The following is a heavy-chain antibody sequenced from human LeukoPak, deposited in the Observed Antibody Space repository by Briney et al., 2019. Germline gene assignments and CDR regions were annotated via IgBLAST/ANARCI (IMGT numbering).Heavy chain of an antibody. J-gene: IGHJ4*02. D-gene: IGHD6-13*01. Sequence: SQTLSLTCAISGDSVSSNSAAWKWIRQSPSRGLEWLGRTYYRSKWYNDYAVSVKSRITINPDTSKNQFSLQLNSVTPEDTAVYYCARAELVKAAAGTDFDYWGQGTLVTVSS. CDR2: TYYRSKWYN. CDR1: GDSVSSNSAA. CDR3: ARAELVKAAAGTDFDY. V-gene: IGHV6-1*01.